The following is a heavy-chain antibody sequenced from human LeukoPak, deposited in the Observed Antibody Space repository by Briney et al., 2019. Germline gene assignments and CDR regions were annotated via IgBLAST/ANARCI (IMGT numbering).Heavy chain of an antibody. CDR2: ISSSGSTI. V-gene: IGHV3-48*03. CDR3: ARDPPYGDYSDY. CDR1: GFTFSSYE. J-gene: IGHJ4*02. Sequence: GGSLRLSCAASGFTFSSYEMNWVRQAPGKGLAGVSYISSSGSTIYYADSVKGRFTISRDNAKNSLYLQMNSLRAEDTAVYYCARDPPYGDYSDYWGQGTLVTVSS. D-gene: IGHD4-17*01.